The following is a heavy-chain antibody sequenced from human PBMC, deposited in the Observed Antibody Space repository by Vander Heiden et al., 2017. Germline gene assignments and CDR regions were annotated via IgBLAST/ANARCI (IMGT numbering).Heavy chain of an antibody. Sequence: EVHLVESVGGLVKPGGSLRISCEASGFTFSSYSMKWVRQAPGKGLEWGSSISSSSSYIYYADSVKGRFTISRDNAKNSLYLQMNSLRAEDTAVYYCARDLWVRSYYYYYGMDVWGQGTTVTVSS. CDR1: GFTFSSYS. J-gene: IGHJ6*02. D-gene: IGHD3-10*01. CDR3: ARDLWVRSYYYYYGMDV. V-gene: IGHV3-21*01. CDR2: ISSSSSYI.